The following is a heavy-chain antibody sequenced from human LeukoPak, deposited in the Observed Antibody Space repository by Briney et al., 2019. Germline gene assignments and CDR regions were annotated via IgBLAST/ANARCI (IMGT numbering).Heavy chain of an antibody. J-gene: IGHJ6*03. V-gene: IGHV4-61*01. CDR2: IYYSGST. CDR3: ARVGRGSGSYLPYYYMDV. D-gene: IGHD3-10*01. Sequence: SETLSLTCAVSGYSISSGYHWSWIRQPPGKGLEWIGYIYYSGSTNYNPSLKSRVTISVDTSRNQFSLKLSSVTAADTAVYYCARVGRGSGSYLPYYYMDVWGKGTTVTISS. CDR1: GYSISSGYH.